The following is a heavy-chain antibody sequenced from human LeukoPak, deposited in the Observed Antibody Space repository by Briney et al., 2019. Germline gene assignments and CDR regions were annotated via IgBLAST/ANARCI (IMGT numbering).Heavy chain of an antibody. Sequence: SETLSLTCTVSGYSISSGYYWGWIRQPPRKGLEWIGNIYPTGSTYYNPSLKSRVTISVDTSKNQFSLKLSSVSAADTAVYYCARAYSSSWYWNWFDPWGQGTLVTVSS. CDR2: IYPTGST. CDR1: GYSISSGYY. J-gene: IGHJ5*02. D-gene: IGHD6-13*01. V-gene: IGHV4-38-2*02. CDR3: ARAYSSSWYWNWFDP.